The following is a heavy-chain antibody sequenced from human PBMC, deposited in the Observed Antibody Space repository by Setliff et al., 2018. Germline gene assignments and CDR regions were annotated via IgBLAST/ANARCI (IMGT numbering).Heavy chain of an antibody. CDR1: EYTLSELF. CDR2: FDAEDGET. V-gene: IGHV1-24*01. D-gene: IGHD3-22*01. Sequence: ASVKVSCKVSEYTLSELFMHWVRQAPGKGLEWMGGFDAEDGETIYAQKFQGRVTMTEDTSTDTAYMELSGLRSEDTALYYCAIIRPDSSGYYWIFDYWSQGTLVTVSS. CDR3: AIIRPDSSGYYWIFDY. J-gene: IGHJ4*02.